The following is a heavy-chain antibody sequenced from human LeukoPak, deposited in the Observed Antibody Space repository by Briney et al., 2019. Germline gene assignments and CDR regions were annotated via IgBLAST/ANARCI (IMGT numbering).Heavy chain of an antibody. CDR2: VRYDGSNK. J-gene: IGHJ4*02. CDR3: ASPQGQYSDYESLRY. D-gene: IGHD5-12*01. Sequence: GGSLRLSCAASGFTFSSYGMHWVRQAPGKGLDWVAFVRYDGSNKYYADSVKGRFTISRDNSKNTLYLQMNSLRAEGTAVYYCASPQGQYSDYESLRYWGQGTLVTVSS. V-gene: IGHV3-30*02. CDR1: GFTFSSYG.